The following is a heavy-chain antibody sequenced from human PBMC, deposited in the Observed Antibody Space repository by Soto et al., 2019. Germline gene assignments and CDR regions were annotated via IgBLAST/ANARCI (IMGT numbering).Heavy chain of an antibody. V-gene: IGHV3-48*02. CDR2: ISTTSRTI. CDR1: GFTFSSYS. J-gene: IGHJ4*02. CDR3: ARDSFDGSGYYFDY. D-gene: IGHD3-10*01. Sequence: HPGGSLRLSCAASGFTFSSYSMNWVRQAPGKGLEWVSYISTTSRTIYYADSVKGRFTISRDNAKNSLYLQMNSLRDEDTAVYYCARDSFDGSGYYFDYWGQGALVTVSS.